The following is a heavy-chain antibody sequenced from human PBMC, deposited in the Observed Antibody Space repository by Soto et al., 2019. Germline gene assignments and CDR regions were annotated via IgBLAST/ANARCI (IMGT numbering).Heavy chain of an antibody. Sequence: SVKVSWKASGGTFSSYAISWVRQAPGQGLEWMGGIIPIFGTANYAQKFQGRVTITADESTSTAYMELSSLRSEDTAVYYCTTGTGYYYILTARSGPELYYYYYGMDVWGQGTTVTVSS. J-gene: IGHJ6*02. CDR2: IIPIFGTA. D-gene: IGHD3-9*01. CDR3: TTGTGYYYILTARSGPELYYYYYGMDV. CDR1: GGTFSSYA. V-gene: IGHV1-69*13.